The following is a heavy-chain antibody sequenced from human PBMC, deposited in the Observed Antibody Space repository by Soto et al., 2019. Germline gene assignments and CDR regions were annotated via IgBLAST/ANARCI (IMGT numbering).Heavy chain of an antibody. CDR1: GFTFSSYA. CDR3: EGGSMVRGVGFDY. D-gene: IGHD3-10*01. Sequence: EVQLLESGGGLVQPGGSLRLSCAASGFTFSSYAMSWVRQAPGKGLEWVSAISGSGGSTYYADSVKGRFTISRDNSKNTLYLQMNTLRAEDTAVYYWEGGSMVRGVGFDYWGQGTLVTVSS. CDR2: ISGSGGST. V-gene: IGHV3-23*01. J-gene: IGHJ4*02.